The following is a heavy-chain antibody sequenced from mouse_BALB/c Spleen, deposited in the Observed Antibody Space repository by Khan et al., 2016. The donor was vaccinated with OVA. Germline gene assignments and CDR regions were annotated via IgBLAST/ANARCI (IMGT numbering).Heavy chain of an antibody. J-gene: IGHJ4*01. CDR1: GFSLTNYG. Sequence: QVQLKESGPGLVAPSQSLSITCTISGFSLTNYGIHWVRQPPGKGLEWLVVLWSDGSTNYNSDLRSRLSISKDNSKSQVFLKMNSLQTDDTAMYYCARQPYYHYYVMDYWGQGTSVTVSS. CDR2: LWSDGST. CDR3: ARQPYYHYYVMDY. D-gene: IGHD2-10*01. V-gene: IGHV2-6-1*01.